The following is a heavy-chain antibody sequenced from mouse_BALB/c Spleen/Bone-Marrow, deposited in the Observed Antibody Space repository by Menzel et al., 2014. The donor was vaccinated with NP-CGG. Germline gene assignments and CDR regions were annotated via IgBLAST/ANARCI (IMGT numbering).Heavy chain of an antibody. D-gene: IGHD1-2*01. CDR2: IYPGNSDT. CDR1: GYTFTSYW. CDR3: THYYDYYAMNY. V-gene: IGHV1-5*01. J-gene: IGHJ4*01. Sequence: VQLKESGTVLARPGASVKMSCKASGYTFTSYWMHWVKQRPGQGLEWIGAIYPGNSDTSYNQKFKGKAKLTAVTSTSTAFMELSSLTTEDYEVYYCTHYYDYYAMNYWGQGTSVTVSS.